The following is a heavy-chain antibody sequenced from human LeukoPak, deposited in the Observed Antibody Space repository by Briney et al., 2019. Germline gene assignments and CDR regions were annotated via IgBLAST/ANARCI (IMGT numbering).Heavy chain of an antibody. CDR1: GGSISSYY. Sequence: PSETLSLTCTVSGGSISSYYWSWLRQPPGKGLEWIGYIYTSGSTNYNPSLKSRVTISVDTSKNRFSLKLSSVTAADTAVYYCARHGNVGFDYWGQGTLVTVSS. D-gene: IGHD4-23*01. CDR2: IYTSGST. J-gene: IGHJ4*02. V-gene: IGHV4-4*09. CDR3: ARHGNVGFDY.